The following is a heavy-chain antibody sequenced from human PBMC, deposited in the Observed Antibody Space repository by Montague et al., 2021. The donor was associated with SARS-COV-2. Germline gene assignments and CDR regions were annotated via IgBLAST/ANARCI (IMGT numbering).Heavy chain of an antibody. V-gene: IGHV4-39*07. D-gene: IGHD3-16*01. J-gene: IGHJ4*02. CDR1: DGSIANSHKY. CDR3: VAGGDSAKAGAY. CDR2: VLYTGTP. Sequence: SETLSLTCTVSDGSIANSHKYWGWVRQPPGKGLEWIGSVLYTGTPYDHPSLTARVTISLDTSKNQFSLKMYSVTAADTATYFCVAGGDSAKAGAYWGQGTLVTVSS.